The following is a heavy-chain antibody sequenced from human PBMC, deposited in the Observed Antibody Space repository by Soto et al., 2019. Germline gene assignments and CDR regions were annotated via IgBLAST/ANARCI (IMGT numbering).Heavy chain of an antibody. CDR2: ISPVVGTT. D-gene: IGHD1-26*01. CDR1: GGPLSTYG. Sequence: QVQLVQSGAEVKKPASSVRVSCKASGGPLSTYGISWVRQAPGQGLEYMGGISPVVGTTNYAQRFQGRLTITAAESANTTYMEPSSLIPADTANYYRAPPEFTDEAGRDYWGHGTLVTVSS. V-gene: IGHV1-69*01. CDR3: APPEFTDEAGRDY. J-gene: IGHJ4*01.